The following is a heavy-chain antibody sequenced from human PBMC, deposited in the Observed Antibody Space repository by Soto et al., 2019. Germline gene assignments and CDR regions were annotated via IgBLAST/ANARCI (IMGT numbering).Heavy chain of an antibody. Sequence: SETLSLTCTVSGGSISSGGYSWSWIRQPPGKGLEWIGYIYYSGSTNYNPSLKSRVTISVDTSKNQFSLKLSSVTAADTAVYYCANLVTQGWFDPWGQGTLVTVSS. V-gene: IGHV4-61*08. CDR1: GGSISSGGYS. CDR3: ANLVTQGWFDP. CDR2: IYYSGST. J-gene: IGHJ5*02. D-gene: IGHD4-4*01.